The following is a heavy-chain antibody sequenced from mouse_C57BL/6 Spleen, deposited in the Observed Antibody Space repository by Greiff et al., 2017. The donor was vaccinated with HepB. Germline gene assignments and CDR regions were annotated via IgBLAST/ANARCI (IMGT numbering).Heavy chain of an antibody. Sequence: QVHVKQSGAELVKPGASVKLSCKASGYTFTEYTIHWVKQRSGQGLEWIGWFYPGSGSIKYNEKFKDKATLTADKSSSTVYMELSRLTSEDSAVYCCARHEGYDYDVRFPYAMDYWGQGTSVTVSS. CDR2: FYPGSGSI. CDR3: ARHEGYDYDVRFPYAMDY. D-gene: IGHD2-4*01. J-gene: IGHJ4*01. V-gene: IGHV1-62-2*01. CDR1: GYTFTEYT.